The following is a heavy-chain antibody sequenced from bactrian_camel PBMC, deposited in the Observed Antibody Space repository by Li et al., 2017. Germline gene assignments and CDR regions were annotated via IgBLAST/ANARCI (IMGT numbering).Heavy chain of an antibody. CDR1: GSIYSSYC. CDR3: TARRSFSCRLVAREFSP. J-gene: IGHJ6*01. Sequence: HVQLVESGGGSVQTGGSLRLSCAASGSIYSSYCMGWFRQAPGKEREGVAAIDSDGVTGYADSAKGRFTISHDRAKNTLYLQMNNLKPEDTAVYYCTARRSFSCRLVAREFSPWGQGTQVTVS. V-gene: IGHV3S53*01. D-gene: IGHD7*01. CDR2: IDSDGVT.